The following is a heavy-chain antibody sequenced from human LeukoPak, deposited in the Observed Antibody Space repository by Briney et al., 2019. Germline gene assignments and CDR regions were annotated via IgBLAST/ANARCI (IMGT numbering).Heavy chain of an antibody. J-gene: IGHJ5*02. CDR3: ARNLYDILTGHWFDP. Sequence: SSETLSLTCTVSGGSISSYYWGWIRQPPGKGLEWIGNVYYSGSTYYNPSLKSRVTISVDTSKNQFSLKLSSVTAADTAVYYCARNLYDILTGHWFDPWGQGTLVTVSS. CDR2: VYYSGST. D-gene: IGHD3-9*01. CDR1: GGSISSYY. V-gene: IGHV4-39*07.